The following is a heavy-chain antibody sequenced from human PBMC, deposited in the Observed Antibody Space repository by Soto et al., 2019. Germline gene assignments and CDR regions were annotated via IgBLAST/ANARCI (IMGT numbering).Heavy chain of an antibody. CDR2: IYEGGNT. J-gene: IGHJ3*02. CDR1: GASISSGGHS. CDR3: VRRSPEDAFDI. V-gene: IGHV4-30-2*01. Sequence: SETLSLTCAVSGASISSGGHSWSWIRQPPGKGLQWIGHIYEGGNTYYTPSLESRVAISTDKSKNQFSLRLSSVTAADTAVYYCVRRSPEDAFDIWGQGTMVTVSS.